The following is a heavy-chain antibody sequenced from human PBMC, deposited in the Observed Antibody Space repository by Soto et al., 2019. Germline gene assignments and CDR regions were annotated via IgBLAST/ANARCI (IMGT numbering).Heavy chain of an antibody. CDR3: ARVRDSSGYKNVPDAFDI. D-gene: IGHD3-22*01. CDR1: GYTFTSYY. J-gene: IGHJ3*02. V-gene: IGHV1-46*03. Sequence: ASVKVSCKASGYTFTSYYMHWVRQAPGQGLEWMGIINPSGGSTSYAQKFQGRVTMTRDTSTSTVYMELSSLRSEDTAVYYCARVRDSSGYKNVPDAFDIWGQGTMVTVSS. CDR2: INPSGGST.